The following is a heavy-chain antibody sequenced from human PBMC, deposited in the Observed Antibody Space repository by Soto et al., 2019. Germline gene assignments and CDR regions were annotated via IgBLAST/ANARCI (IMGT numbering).Heavy chain of an antibody. D-gene: IGHD6-6*01. CDR3: ARDPDSSSPFDY. J-gene: IGHJ4*02. Sequence: EVQLVESGGGLVKPGGSLRLSCAASGFTFSSNSMNWVRQAPGKGLEWVSSISSSSSYIYYADSVKGRFTISRDNAKNSLYLQMNSLRAEDTAVYYCARDPDSSSPFDYWGQGTLVTVSS. CDR1: GFTFSSNS. V-gene: IGHV3-21*01. CDR2: ISSSSSYI.